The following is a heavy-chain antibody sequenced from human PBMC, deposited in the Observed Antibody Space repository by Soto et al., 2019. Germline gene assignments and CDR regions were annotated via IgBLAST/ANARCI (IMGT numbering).Heavy chain of an antibody. CDR3: AKDLGGY. V-gene: IGHV4-61*01. D-gene: IGHD3-16*01. CDR1: GGSVSSGSYY. J-gene: IGHJ4*02. CDR2: IYYSGST. Sequence: QVQLQESGPGLVKPSETLSLTCTVSGGSVSSGSYYWSWIRQPPGKGLEWIGYIYYSGSTNYNPSLKSRVTISVDTSKNQFSLRLSSVTAADTAVNYCAKDLGGYWGQGTLVTVSS.